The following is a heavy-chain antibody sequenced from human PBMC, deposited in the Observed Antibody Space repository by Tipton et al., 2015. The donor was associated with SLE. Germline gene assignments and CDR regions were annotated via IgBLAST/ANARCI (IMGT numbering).Heavy chain of an antibody. CDR2: IFHSGST. CDR1: GGSIRSSNW. V-gene: IGHV4-4*02. D-gene: IGHD3-16*01. CDR3: ATQGYYDSSFDY. Sequence: TLSLTCAVSGGSIRSSNWWSWVRQPPGKGLEWIGEIFHSGSTNYRPSLKSRVIISVDKSKNQFSLKLSSVTAADTAVYYCATQGYYDSSFDYWGQGTLVTVSS. J-gene: IGHJ4*02.